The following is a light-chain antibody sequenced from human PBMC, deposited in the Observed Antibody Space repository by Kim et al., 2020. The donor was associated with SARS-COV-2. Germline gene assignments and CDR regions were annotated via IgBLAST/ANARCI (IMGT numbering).Light chain of an antibody. J-gene: IGLJ3*02. V-gene: IGLV10-54*01. CDR1: TNNVGNQG. Sequence: RQTPTPTCTSNTNNVGNQGAPWLPHHQGHPPTLLSYRNTNRPSGISERFSTSRSGNTASLTIPGLQPEDEADYYCASWDISLSVWVFGGGTQLTVL. CDR3: ASWDISLSVWV. CDR2: RNT.